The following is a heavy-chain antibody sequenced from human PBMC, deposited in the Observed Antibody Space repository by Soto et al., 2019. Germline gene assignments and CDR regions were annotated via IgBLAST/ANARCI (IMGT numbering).Heavy chain of an antibody. J-gene: IGHJ5*01. V-gene: IGHV3-48*01. CDR2: ISSSSSTI. CDR1: GFTFSSYS. D-gene: IGHD4-17*01. CDR3: ARDVLPRYSDSRDS. Sequence: GGSLRLSCAASGFTFSSYSMNWVRQAPGKGLEWVSYISSSSSTIYYADSVKGRFTISRDNAKNSLYLQMNSLRAEDTAVYYCARDVLPRYSDSRDSWGRGTQVTVS.